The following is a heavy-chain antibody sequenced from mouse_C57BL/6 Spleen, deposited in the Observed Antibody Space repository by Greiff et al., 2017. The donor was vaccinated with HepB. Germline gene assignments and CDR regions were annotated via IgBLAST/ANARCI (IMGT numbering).Heavy chain of an antibody. CDR2: IYPGNGDT. D-gene: IGHD1-1*01. J-gene: IGHJ1*03. CDR1: GYTFTSYN. Sequence: LQESGAELVRPGASVKMSCKASGYTFTSYNMHWVKQTPRQGLEWIGAIYPGNGDTSYNQKFKGKATLTVDKSSSTAYMQLSSLTSEDSAVYFCARWGGSSYDWYFDVWGTGTTVTVSS. V-gene: IGHV1-12*01. CDR3: ARWGGSSYDWYFDV.